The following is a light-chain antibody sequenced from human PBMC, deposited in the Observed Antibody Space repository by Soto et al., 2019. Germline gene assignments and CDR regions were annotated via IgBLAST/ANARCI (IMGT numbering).Light chain of an antibody. CDR2: NNN. Sequence: QAVVTQAPSASGTPGQRVTISCSGSSSNIGSDSVNWYQQLPGTAPKLLIYNNNQRPSGVPDRFSGSKSGTSASLAISGLQSEDVADYYCAAWDDSLNGVVFGGGTKLTVL. CDR1: SSNIGSDS. J-gene: IGLJ2*01. V-gene: IGLV1-44*01. CDR3: AAWDDSLNGVV.